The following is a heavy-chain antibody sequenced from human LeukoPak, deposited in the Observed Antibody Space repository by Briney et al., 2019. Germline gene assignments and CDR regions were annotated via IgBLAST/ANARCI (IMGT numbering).Heavy chain of an antibody. Sequence: ASVKVSCKASGYTFTAYYIHWVRQAPGQGLEWMGWINSNSGDTKYSQKFQGRVTMTRDTSISTTYMELSGLTSDDTAVYYCARGYYDSGGPRLDYWGQGTLVTVSS. V-gene: IGHV1-2*02. CDR1: GYTFTAYY. D-gene: IGHD3-22*01. CDR2: INSNSGDT. J-gene: IGHJ4*02. CDR3: ARGYYDSGGPRLDY.